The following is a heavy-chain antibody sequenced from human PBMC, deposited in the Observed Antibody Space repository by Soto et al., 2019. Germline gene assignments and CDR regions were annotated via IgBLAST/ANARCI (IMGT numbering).Heavy chain of an antibody. D-gene: IGHD1-26*01. V-gene: IGHV4-39*01. CDR3: ARGHSGSYYEFWWFDP. Sequence: PSETLSLTCTVSGGSISSSSYYWGWIRQPPGKGLEWIGSIYYSGSTYYNTSLKSRVTISVDTSKNQFSLKLSSVTAADTAVYYCARGHSGSYYEFWWFDPWGQGTLVTVSS. J-gene: IGHJ5*02. CDR2: IYYSGST. CDR1: GGSISSSSYY.